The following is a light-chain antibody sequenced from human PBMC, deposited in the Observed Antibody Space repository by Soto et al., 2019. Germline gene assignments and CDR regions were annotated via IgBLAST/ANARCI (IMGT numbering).Light chain of an antibody. CDR1: QSISSY. J-gene: IGKJ2*01. CDR2: AAS. V-gene: IGKV1-39*01. Sequence: DIPMTQSPSSLSASVGDRVTITCRASQSISSYLNWYQQKPGKAPKLLIYAASSLQSGVPSRFSGSGSGTDFPLTISSLQPEDFATYYCQQSYSTPFMYTFGQGTKLEIK. CDR3: QQSYSTPFMYT.